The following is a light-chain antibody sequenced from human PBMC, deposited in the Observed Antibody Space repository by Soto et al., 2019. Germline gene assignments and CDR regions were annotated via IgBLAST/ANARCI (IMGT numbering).Light chain of an antibody. Sequence: QSALTQPASVSGSPGQSITISCSGTSSDVGGYNFVSWYQQHPDKAPKLMIYDVTNRLTGVSNRFAASKSGNTSSLTISGLQAEDEADYYCSSYTSISTYLFRTGTKLTVL. J-gene: IGLJ1*01. CDR1: SSDVGGYNF. V-gene: IGLV2-14*01. CDR3: SSYTSISTYL. CDR2: DVT.